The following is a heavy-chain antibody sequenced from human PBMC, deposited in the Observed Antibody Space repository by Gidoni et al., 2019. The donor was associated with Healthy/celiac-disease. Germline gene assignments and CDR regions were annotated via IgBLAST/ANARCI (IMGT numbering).Heavy chain of an antibody. CDR1: GFTFSSYG. Sequence: QVQLVESGGGVGKPGRSLRLSGAASGFTFSSYGMHWVRQAPGKGLEWVAVISYDGSNNYYADAVKGRFTISRDNSKNTLYLQMNSLRAEDTAVYYCAKDLQTYYYYGMDVWGQGPTVTVSS. J-gene: IGHJ6*02. CDR3: AKDLQTYYYYGMDV. V-gene: IGHV3-30*18. CDR2: ISYDGSNN.